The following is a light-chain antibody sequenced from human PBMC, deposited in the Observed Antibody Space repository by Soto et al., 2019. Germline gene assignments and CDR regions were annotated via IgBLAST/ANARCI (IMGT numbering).Light chain of an antibody. CDR3: QAWDSSTEV. CDR2: QDN. Sequence: SYELTQPPSVSVSPGQTASITCSGDKLGDKYACWYQQKPGQSPVLVIYQDNKRPSGIPERFSGSNSGNTATLTISGTQAMDAADYYCQAWDSSTEVFGTGTKVTVL. V-gene: IGLV3-1*01. CDR1: KLGDKY. J-gene: IGLJ1*01.